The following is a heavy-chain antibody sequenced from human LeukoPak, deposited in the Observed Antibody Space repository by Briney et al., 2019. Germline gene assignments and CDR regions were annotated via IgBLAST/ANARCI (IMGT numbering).Heavy chain of an antibody. D-gene: IGHD3-22*01. Sequence: GGSLRLSCTASGFTFSDYGMHWVRQPPGKGLEWVAIIWYDDTNKNYADSVKGRFTISRDNSKNTLSLQMNSLRAEDTAVYYCARGVDYYENSGTIDYWGQGTLVTVPS. V-gene: IGHV3-33*01. CDR2: IWYDDTNK. CDR3: ARGVDYYENSGTIDY. J-gene: IGHJ4*02. CDR1: GFTFSDYG.